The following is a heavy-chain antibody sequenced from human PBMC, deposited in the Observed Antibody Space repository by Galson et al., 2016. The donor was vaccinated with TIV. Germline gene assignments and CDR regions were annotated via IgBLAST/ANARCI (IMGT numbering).Heavy chain of an antibody. V-gene: IGHV3-23*01. J-gene: IGHJ4*02. D-gene: IGHD3-22*01. CDR3: AKIDSSGYNYGGRFVY. CDR1: GFTFSSHA. CDR2: ISGGGGST. Sequence: SLRLSCAASGFTFSSHAITWVRQAPGKGLEWISAISGGGGSTYHTDSVKGRFTISRDNSKNTVFLQMNSLRVEDTAVYYCAKIDSSGYNYGGRFVYWGQGTLVPVSS.